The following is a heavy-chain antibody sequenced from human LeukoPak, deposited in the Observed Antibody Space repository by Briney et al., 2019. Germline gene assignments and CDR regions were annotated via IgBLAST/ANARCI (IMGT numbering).Heavy chain of an antibody. V-gene: IGHV3-23*01. CDR1: GFTFSSYA. D-gene: IGHD6-19*01. Sequence: GGSLRLSCAASGFTFSSYAMSWVRQAPGKGLEWVSAISGSGGSTYYADSVKGRFTISRDNSKNTLCLQMNSLRAEDTAVYYCAKGSSVAGTYGYFDYWGQGTLVTVSS. CDR3: AKGSSVAGTYGYFDY. CDR2: ISGSGGST. J-gene: IGHJ4*02.